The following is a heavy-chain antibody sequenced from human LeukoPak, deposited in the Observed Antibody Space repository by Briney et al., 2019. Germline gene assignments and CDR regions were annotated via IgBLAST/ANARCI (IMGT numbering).Heavy chain of an antibody. CDR1: GYTFTGYY. J-gene: IGHJ4*02. Sequence: GASVKVSCKASGYTFTGYYMHWVRQAPGQGLEWMGWINPNSGGTNYAQKFQGRVTMTRDTSISTAYMELSRLRSDDTAVYYCARDLPTVTPRRHFDYWGQGTLVTVSS. V-gene: IGHV1-2*02. CDR2: INPNSGGT. CDR3: ARDLPTVTPRRHFDY. D-gene: IGHD4-11*01.